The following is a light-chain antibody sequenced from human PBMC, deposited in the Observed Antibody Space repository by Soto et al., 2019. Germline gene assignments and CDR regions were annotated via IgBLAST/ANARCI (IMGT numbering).Light chain of an antibody. CDR2: STN. CDR1: SSNIGSNY. CDR3: ATWDDSLSGPVV. Sequence: QPVLTQPPSASGTPGQRVTISCSGSSSNIGSNYVYWYQQLPGTAPKLLIYSTNKRPSGVPDRFSGSKSGTSASLAISGLRSEDEADYYCATWDDSLSGPVVFGGGTKLTVL. J-gene: IGLJ2*01. V-gene: IGLV1-47*02.